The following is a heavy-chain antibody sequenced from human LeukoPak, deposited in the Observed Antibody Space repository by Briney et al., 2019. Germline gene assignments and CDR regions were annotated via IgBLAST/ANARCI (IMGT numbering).Heavy chain of an antibody. D-gene: IGHD4-17*01. CDR2: IWYDGSNK. CDR1: GFTFSSYG. J-gene: IGHJ4*02. CDR3: AKGRDGDYYFDI. V-gene: IGHV3-33*06. Sequence: PGRSLRLSCVASGFTFSSYGMHWVRQAPGKGLEWVAVIWYDGSNKYYADSVKGRFTISRDNSKNTLYLQMNSLRAEDTAVYYCAKGRDGDYYFDIWGQGTLVTVSS.